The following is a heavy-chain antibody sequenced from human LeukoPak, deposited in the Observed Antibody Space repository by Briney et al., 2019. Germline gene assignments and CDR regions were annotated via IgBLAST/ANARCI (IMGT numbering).Heavy chain of an antibody. Sequence: GASVKVSCKASGYTFTSYGISWVRQAPGQGLEWMGWISAYNGNTNYAQKLQGRVTMTTDTSTSTAYMELRSLRSDDTAVYYCARGYYRTGGDGAQAEFDPWGQGTLVTVSS. V-gene: IGHV1-18*01. J-gene: IGHJ5*02. CDR3: ARGYYRTGGDGAQAEFDP. D-gene: IGHD1-26*01. CDR1: GYTFTSYG. CDR2: ISAYNGNT.